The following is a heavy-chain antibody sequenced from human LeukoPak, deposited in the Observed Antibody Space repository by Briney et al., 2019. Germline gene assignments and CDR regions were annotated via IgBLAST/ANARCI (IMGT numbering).Heavy chain of an antibody. CDR2: INDSGST. V-gene: IGHV4-34*01. CDR1: GGSFSGHC. Sequence: SETLSLTCAVSGGSFSGHCWSWIRQPPGEGLEWIGEINDSGSTKYNPSLKSRVTISADTSKNQFSLKLSSVTAADTAVYYCAKNNWFDPWGQGTLVTVSS. CDR3: AKNNWFDP. J-gene: IGHJ5*02.